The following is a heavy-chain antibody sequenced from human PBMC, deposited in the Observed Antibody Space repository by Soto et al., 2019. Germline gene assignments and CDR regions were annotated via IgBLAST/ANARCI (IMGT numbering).Heavy chain of an antibody. V-gene: IGHV3-33*01. D-gene: IGHD6-13*01. CDR1: GFTFSSYG. CDR2: IWYDGSNK. CDR3: ARGGIAAAGNWFDP. Sequence: QVQLVESGGGVVQPGRSLRLSCAASGFTFSSYGMHWVRQAPGKGLEWVAVIWYDGSNKYYADSVKGRFTISRDNSKNTLYLQMNSLRAEDTAVYYCARGGIAAAGNWFDPWGQGTLVTVSS. J-gene: IGHJ5*02.